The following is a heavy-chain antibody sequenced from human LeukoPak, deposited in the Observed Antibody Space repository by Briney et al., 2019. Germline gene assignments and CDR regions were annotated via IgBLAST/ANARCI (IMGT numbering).Heavy chain of an antibody. CDR3: ARGINVRGVIKWFDP. CDR2: ISYSGST. Sequence: PSETLSLTFTVSGDSISSGDYFWSWIRQPPGKGLEWLGYISYSGSTYSNPSVESRPIMSLDTSKSQFSLRLSSVTAADTAVYYCARGINVRGVIKWFDPWGQGTLVTVSS. D-gene: IGHD3-10*01. J-gene: IGHJ5*02. V-gene: IGHV4-30-4*01. CDR1: GDSISSGDYF.